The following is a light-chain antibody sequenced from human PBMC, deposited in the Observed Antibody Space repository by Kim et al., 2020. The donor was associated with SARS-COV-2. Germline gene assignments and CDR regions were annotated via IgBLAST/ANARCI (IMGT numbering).Light chain of an antibody. CDR1: QGVGTN. Sequence: EIVMTQSPATLSVSPGERVTLSCRASQGVGTNVAWYQQRPGQAPRLLLYGAFTRAAGVPGRFSGDWSGTGFTLTISSLQSEDFAVYYCQQYNDGPYTFGQGTKLEI. CDR3: QQYNDGPYT. CDR2: GAF. J-gene: IGKJ2*01. V-gene: IGKV3-15*01.